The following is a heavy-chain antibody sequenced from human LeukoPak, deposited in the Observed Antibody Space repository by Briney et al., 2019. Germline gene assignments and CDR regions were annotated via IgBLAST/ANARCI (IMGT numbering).Heavy chain of an antibody. Sequence: TGGSLRLSCAASGFTFSSYAMSWVRQAPGKGLEWVSAISGSGGSTYYADSVKGRVTISRDNSKNILYLQMNSLRAEDTAVYFCAKPQAYYDTSGSLIDSWGQGTPVTVSS. J-gene: IGHJ4*02. D-gene: IGHD3-22*01. CDR3: AKPQAYYDTSGSLIDS. CDR1: GFTFSSYA. V-gene: IGHV3-23*01. CDR2: ISGSGGST.